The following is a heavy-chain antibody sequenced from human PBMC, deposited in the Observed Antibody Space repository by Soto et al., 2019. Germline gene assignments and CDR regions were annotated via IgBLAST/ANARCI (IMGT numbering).Heavy chain of an antibody. V-gene: IGHV1-46*03. CDR2: INPSGGST. D-gene: IGHD3-16*02. CDR3: ATAPIWGSYRYPFDY. J-gene: IGHJ4*02. Sequence: ASVKVSCKASGYTFTSYYMHWVRQAPGQGLEWMGIINPSGGSTSYAQKFQGRVTMTRDTSTSTVYMELSSLRSEDTAVYYCATAPIWGSYRYPFDYWGQGTLVTVSS. CDR1: GYTFTSYY.